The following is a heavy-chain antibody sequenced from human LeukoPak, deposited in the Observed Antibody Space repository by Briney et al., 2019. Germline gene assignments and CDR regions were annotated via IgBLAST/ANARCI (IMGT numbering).Heavy chain of an antibody. CDR1: GFTFSSYA. CDR2: ISYDGSNK. D-gene: IGHD3-10*01. J-gene: IGHJ4*02. CDR3: ARGAYYYGSGSYFDYFDY. V-gene: IGHV3-30-3*01. Sequence: GGSLRLSCAASGFTFSSYAMHWVRQAPGKGLEWVAVISYDGSNKYYADSVKGRFTISRDNSKNTLYLQMNSLRAEDTAVYYCARGAYYYGSGSYFDYFDYWGQGTLVTVSS.